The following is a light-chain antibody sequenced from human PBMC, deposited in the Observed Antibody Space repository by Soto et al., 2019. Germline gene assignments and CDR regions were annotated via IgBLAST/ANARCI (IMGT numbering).Light chain of an antibody. V-gene: IGLV2-11*01. CDR3: CSYAGNTLVV. CDR2: DVS. Sequence: QSVLTQPRSVSGSPGRSVTISCTGTSSDVGGYNYVSWYQQNPGKAPKLMIYDVSKRPSGVSDRFSGSKSANTASLIISGLQAEDEADYYCCSYAGNTLVVFGGGTKLTVL. J-gene: IGLJ2*01. CDR1: SSDVGGYNY.